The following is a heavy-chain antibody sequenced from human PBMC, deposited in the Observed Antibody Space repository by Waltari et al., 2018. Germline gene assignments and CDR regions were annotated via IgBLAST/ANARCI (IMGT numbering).Heavy chain of an antibody. CDR2: GYYGGST. J-gene: IGHJ2*01. CDR1: GDSMKTYY. D-gene: IGHD6-25*01. Sequence: QVQLQESGPGLVRTSETLSLTCTVSGDSMKTYYWNGIRQSPGKGLEWIGFGYYGGSTNFNPSFGSRVNMSVDTSENQCSLRLTSVTAADTAVYYCARGEAAVNWHFDLWGRGTLVTVSS. V-gene: IGHV4-59*01. CDR3: ARGEAAVNWHFDL.